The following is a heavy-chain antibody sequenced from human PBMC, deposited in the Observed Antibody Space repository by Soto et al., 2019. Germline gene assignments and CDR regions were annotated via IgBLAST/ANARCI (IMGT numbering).Heavy chain of an antibody. CDR2: IYAGDSDT. J-gene: IGHJ4*02. V-gene: IGHV5-51*01. CDR1: GYSFRDYW. D-gene: IGHD6-19*01. Sequence: PGESLKISCEGSGYSFRDYWIGWVRHVPGKGLEWVGTIYAGDSDTRYGPSFEGQVTMSVDKSISTAYLHWSSLKASDSAIYYCARQHPLDSSAWYNWGQGSLVTVSS. CDR3: ARQHPLDSSAWYN.